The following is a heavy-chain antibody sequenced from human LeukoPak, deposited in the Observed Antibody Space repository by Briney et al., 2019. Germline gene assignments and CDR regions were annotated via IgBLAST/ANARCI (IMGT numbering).Heavy chain of an antibody. V-gene: IGHV3-23*01. CDR2: ISSSGANA. CDR3: AKDMELAS. J-gene: IGHJ5*02. Sequence: GGSLRLSCEGSGFTFANNAMTWVRQAPGKGPEWVSLISSSGANAYYADSVKGRFTISRDNSENTLYLQMNNLRGEDTAEYYCAKDMELASWGQGTLVTVSS. D-gene: IGHD1-26*01. CDR1: GFTFANNA.